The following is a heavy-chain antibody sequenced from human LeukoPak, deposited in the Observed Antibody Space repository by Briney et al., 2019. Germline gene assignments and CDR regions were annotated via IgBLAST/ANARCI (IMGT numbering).Heavy chain of an antibody. CDR3: AKEYSVRNQFDY. CDR1: GLTGSHNY. J-gene: IGHJ4*02. V-gene: IGHV3-23*01. Sequence: GGSLRLSCAASGLTGSHNYVSWVRQAPGKGLEWVSAISAGGGNTYYADSVKGRFTISRDNSKNTLFLEMNSLRAEDTAVYYCAKEYSVRNQFDYWGQGTLVAVSS. D-gene: IGHD1-14*01. CDR2: ISAGGGNT.